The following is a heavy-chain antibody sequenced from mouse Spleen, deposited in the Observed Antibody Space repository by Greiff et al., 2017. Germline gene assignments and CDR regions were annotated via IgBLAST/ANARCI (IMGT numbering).Heavy chain of an antibody. V-gene: IGHV5-4*02. J-gene: IGHJ3*01. CDR3: ARGAQYDYGPFAY. CDR1: GFNFSDYY. CDR2: ISDGGSYT. Sequence: EVQLQESGGGLVKPGGSLKLSCAASGFNFSDYYMYWVRQTPEKSLEWVATISDGGSYTYYPDSVKGRFTISRDNAKNNLYLQMSSLKSEDTAMYYCARGAQYDYGPFAYWGQGTLVTVSA. D-gene: IGHD2-4*01.